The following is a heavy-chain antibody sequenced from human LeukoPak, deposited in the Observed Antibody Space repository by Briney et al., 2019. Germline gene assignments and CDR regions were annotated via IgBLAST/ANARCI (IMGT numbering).Heavy chain of an antibody. CDR2: ISGSGGGT. Sequence: PGGSLRLSCAASGFTFSSYAMSWVRQAPGKGLEWVSAISGSGGGTYYADSVKGRFTISRDNSKNTLYLQMNSLRAEETAVYYCAKDLYSYGYYWGQGTLVTVSS. V-gene: IGHV3-23*01. CDR3: AKDLYSYGYY. J-gene: IGHJ4*02. D-gene: IGHD5-18*01. CDR1: GFTFSSYA.